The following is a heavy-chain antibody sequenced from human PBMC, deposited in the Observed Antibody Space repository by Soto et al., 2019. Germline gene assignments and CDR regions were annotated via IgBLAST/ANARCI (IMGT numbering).Heavy chain of an antibody. CDR3: ASTDTAMVYYYYGMDV. CDR2: ISYDGSNK. D-gene: IGHD5-18*01. V-gene: IGHV3-30-3*01. J-gene: IGHJ6*02. Sequence: QVQLVESGGGGVTLGRSLRLSFAASGFPFVSYAMHWVRQPPGKGLEGVAVISYDGSNKYNADSVKGRFTISRDISKNTLYLQMNSLRAEDTAVYYCASTDTAMVYYYYGMDVWGQGTTVTVSS. CDR1: GFPFVSYA.